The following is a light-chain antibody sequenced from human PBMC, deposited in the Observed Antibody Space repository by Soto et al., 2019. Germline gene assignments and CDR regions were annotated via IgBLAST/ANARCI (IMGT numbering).Light chain of an antibody. V-gene: IGLV2-23*03. CDR2: EGT. CDR1: SSDVGSYNL. CDR3: CSYAGSGTFA. J-gene: IGLJ2*01. Sequence: QSVLTQPASVSGSPGQSITISCTGTSSDVGSYNLVSWYQQHPGKAPKVMIYEGTKRPSGVSNRFSGSKSGNTASLTISGLQAEDEADYYCCSYAGSGTFAFGGGTKLTVL.